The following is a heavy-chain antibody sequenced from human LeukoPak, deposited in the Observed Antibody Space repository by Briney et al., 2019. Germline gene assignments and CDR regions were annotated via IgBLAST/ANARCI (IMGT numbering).Heavy chain of an antibody. J-gene: IGHJ4*02. D-gene: IGHD5-18*01. CDR1: GGTFSSYA. V-gene: IGHV1-69*05. CDR2: IIPIFGTA. CDR3: ARGDTAIDPPYYFDY. Sequence: SVKVSCKASGGTFSSYAISWARQAPGQGLEWMGRIIPIFGTANYAQKFQGRVTITTDESTSTAYMELRSLRSDDTAVYYCARGDTAIDPPYYFDYWGQGTLVTVSS.